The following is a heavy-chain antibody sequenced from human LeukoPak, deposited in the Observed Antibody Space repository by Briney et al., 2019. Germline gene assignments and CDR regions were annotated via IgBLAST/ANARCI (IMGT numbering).Heavy chain of an antibody. J-gene: IGHJ4*02. CDR1: GYTFTGYY. D-gene: IGHD6-13*01. V-gene: IGHV1-2*02. CDR3: ARINSNWYYFDY. CDR2: INPNSGGT. Sequence: GASVKVSCKASGYTFTGYYMHWVRQAPGQGPEWMGWINPNSGGTNYAQKFQGRVTMTRDTSISTAYMELSRLRSDDTAVFYCARINSNWYYFDYWGQGTLVTVSS.